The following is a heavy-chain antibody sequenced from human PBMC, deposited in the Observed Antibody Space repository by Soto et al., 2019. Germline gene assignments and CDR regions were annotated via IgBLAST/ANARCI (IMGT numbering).Heavy chain of an antibody. CDR2: ISYDGSNK. D-gene: IGHD2-2*02. V-gene: IGHV3-30*18. J-gene: IGHJ6*02. CDR3: AKGLLPAAIQPDPYYYYGMDV. Sequence: PGVTLRLSCAASGFTFSSYGMHWVRQAPGKGQEREAVISYDGSNKYYADTVKGRFTISRDNSKNTLYLQMNSLRAEDTAVYYCAKGLLPAAIQPDPYYYYGMDVWGQGTTVTVSS. CDR1: GFTFSSYG.